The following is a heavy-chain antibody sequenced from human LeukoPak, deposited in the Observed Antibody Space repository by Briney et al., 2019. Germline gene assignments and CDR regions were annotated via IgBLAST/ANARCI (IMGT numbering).Heavy chain of an antibody. Sequence: PGGSLRLSCAASGFTVSSNYMSWVRQAPGKGLEWVSVIYSGGSTYYADSVKGRFTISRDNSKNTLYLQMNSLRAEDTAVYYCARGPLYYDFWSGLRGRNYYYYYMDVWGKGTTVTVSS. CDR2: IYSGGST. CDR3: ARGPLYYDFWSGLRGRNYYYYYMDV. CDR1: GFTVSSNY. J-gene: IGHJ6*03. V-gene: IGHV3-53*01. D-gene: IGHD3-3*01.